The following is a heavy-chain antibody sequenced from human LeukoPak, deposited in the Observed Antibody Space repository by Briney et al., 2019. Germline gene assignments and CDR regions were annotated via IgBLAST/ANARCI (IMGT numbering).Heavy chain of an antibody. CDR2: ISAYNGNT. V-gene: IGHV1-18*01. CDR3: AAGDSPGYYFDY. J-gene: IGHJ4*02. CDR1: GYTFTSYG. D-gene: IGHD7-27*01. Sequence: ASVKVSCEASGYTFTSYGISWVRQAPGQGLEWMGWISAYNGNTNYAQKLQGRVTMTTDTSTSTAYMELSSLRSEDTAVYYCAAGDSPGYYFDYWGQGTLVTVSS.